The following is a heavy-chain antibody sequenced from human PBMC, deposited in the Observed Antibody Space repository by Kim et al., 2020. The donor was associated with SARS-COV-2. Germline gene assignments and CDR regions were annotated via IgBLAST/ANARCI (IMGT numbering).Heavy chain of an antibody. V-gene: IGHV6-1*01. CDR1: GDSVSSNSAA. CDR3: ARGGSEQQLLSMQWLSFSNSAFDY. Sequence: SQTLSLACAISGDSVSSNSAAWNWIRQSPSRGLEWLGRTYYRSKWYNDYAVSVKSRITINPDTSKNQFSLQLNSVTPEDTAVYYCARGGSEQQLLSMQWLSFSNSAFDYWGQGTLVTVSS. J-gene: IGHJ4*02. D-gene: IGHD6-13*01. CDR2: TYYRSKWYN.